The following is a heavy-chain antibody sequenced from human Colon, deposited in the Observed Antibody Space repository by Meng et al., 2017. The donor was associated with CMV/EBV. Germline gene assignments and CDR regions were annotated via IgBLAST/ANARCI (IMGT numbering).Heavy chain of an antibody. CDR2: ISSGGVTI. D-gene: IGHD6-19*01. Sequence: GESLKISCAASGFSFSSSEMNWVRQAPGKGLEWVSYISSGGVTINYADSVKGRFTISRDNAKNSLYLQISNLRAEDTAVYYCARESQGLVPTTYFDYWGRGTLVTVSS. V-gene: IGHV3-48*03. CDR3: ARESQGLVPTTYFDY. CDR1: GFSFSSSE. J-gene: IGHJ4*02.